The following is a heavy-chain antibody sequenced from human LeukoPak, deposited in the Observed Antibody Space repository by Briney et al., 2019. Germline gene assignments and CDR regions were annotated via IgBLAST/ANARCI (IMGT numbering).Heavy chain of an antibody. Sequence: SQTLSLTCTVSGGSISSGGYYWSWIRQHPGKGLEWIGYIYYSGSTYYNPSPKSRVTISVDTSKNQFSLKLSSVTAADTAVYYCARDGYYDSSGYYPDAFDIWGQGTMVTVSS. CDR2: IYYSGST. J-gene: IGHJ3*02. D-gene: IGHD3-22*01. CDR1: GGSISSGGYY. V-gene: IGHV4-31*03. CDR3: ARDGYYDSSGYYPDAFDI.